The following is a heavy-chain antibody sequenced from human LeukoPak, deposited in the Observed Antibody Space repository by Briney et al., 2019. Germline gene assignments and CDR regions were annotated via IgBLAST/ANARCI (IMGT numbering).Heavy chain of an antibody. V-gene: IGHV3-21*01. CDR1: GFTFSSYG. J-gene: IGHJ4*02. Sequence: GGSLRLSCAASGFTFSSYGMSWVRQAPGKGLEWVSSISSSSSYIYYADSVKGRFTISRDNAKNSLYLQMNSLRAEDTAVYYCARDRGDTMIVVVPTAFDYWGQGTLVTVSS. CDR3: ARDRGDTMIVVVPTAFDY. D-gene: IGHD3-22*01. CDR2: ISSSSSYI.